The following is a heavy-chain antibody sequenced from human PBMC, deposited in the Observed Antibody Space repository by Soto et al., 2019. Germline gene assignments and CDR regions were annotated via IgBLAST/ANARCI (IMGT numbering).Heavy chain of an antibody. Sequence: QVQLQESGPGLVKPSGTLSLTCAVSGGSISSSNWWSWVRQPPGKGLEWIGEIYHSGSTNYNPSLNSRVTISVDKSKIQFSLKLCSVTAADTAVYYWARAAMGGSSWPFDYWGQGTLITVSS. CDR3: ARAAMGGSSWPFDY. J-gene: IGHJ4*02. D-gene: IGHD6-13*01. CDR1: GGSISSSNW. V-gene: IGHV4-4*02. CDR2: IYHSGST.